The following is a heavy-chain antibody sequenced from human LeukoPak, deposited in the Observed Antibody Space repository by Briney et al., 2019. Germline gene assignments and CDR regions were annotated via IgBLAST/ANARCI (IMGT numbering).Heavy chain of an antibody. D-gene: IGHD2-15*01. CDR1: GGTFSSYA. V-gene: IGHV1-69*13. J-gene: IGHJ1*01. CDR3: ATGPSRDIVVVVAARAEYFQH. CDR2: IIPIFGTA. Sequence: ASVKVSCKASGGTFSSYAISWVRQAPGQGLEWMGGIIPIFGTANYAQKFQGRVTITADESTSTAYMELSSLRSEDTAVYYCATGPSRDIVVVVAARAEYFQHRGQGTLVTVSS.